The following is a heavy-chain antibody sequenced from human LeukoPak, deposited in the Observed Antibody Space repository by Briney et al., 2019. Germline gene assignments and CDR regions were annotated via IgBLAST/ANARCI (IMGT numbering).Heavy chain of an antibody. CDR3: ARDRPGYYFDY. V-gene: IGHV3-7*05. CDR1: GLTFSNFW. J-gene: IGHJ4*02. Sequence: GGSLRLSCVASGLTFSNFWMGWVRQAPGKGLEWVANKKEDGSEQYYVDSLKGRFTISRDNAKASLYLQMNSLRAEDTAVYYCARDRPGYYFDYWGQGTLVTVSS. D-gene: IGHD6-6*01. CDR2: KKEDGSEQ.